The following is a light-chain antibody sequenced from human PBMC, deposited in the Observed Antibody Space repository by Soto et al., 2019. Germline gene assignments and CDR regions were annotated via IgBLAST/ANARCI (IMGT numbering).Light chain of an antibody. V-gene: IGKV4-1*01. CDR1: QSVLSRSYNKNY. Sequence: TVMTQSPDSLAVSLGERATINCRASQSVLSRSYNKNYLAWYQQKPGQPPKLLIYWASTLGSAVPDRFSGSGSGTDFPLTISSLPAEDVAVYYCQQYSNTPFTYGPGTRVDIK. J-gene: IGKJ3*01. CDR3: QQYSNTPFT. CDR2: WAS.